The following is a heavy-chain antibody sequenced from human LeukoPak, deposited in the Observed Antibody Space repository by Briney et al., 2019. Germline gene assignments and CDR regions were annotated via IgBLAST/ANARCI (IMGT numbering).Heavy chain of an antibody. J-gene: IGHJ4*02. CDR2: INGDGSST. CDR1: GFIFSQFW. D-gene: IGHD3-22*01. V-gene: IGHV3-74*01. Sequence: GGSLSLSCAGSGFIFSQFWMQWVRQVPGKGLVWVSRINGDGSSTKYADSVKGRFTISRDNAKNSLYLQMNSLRAEDTAVYYCAKDRGITMIVVVARFDYWGQGTLVTVSS. CDR3: AKDRGITMIVVVARFDY.